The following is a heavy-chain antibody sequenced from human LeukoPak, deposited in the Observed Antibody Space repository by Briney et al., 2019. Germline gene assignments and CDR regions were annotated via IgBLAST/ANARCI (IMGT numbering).Heavy chain of an antibody. CDR2: IHYSGST. CDR1: GGSISSYY. V-gene: IGHV4-59*08. J-gene: IGHJ6*03. Sequence: SETLSLTCTVSGGSISSYYWSWIRQPPGKGLEWIGYIHYSGSTYYNPFLKSRVTISVDTSKNQFSLKLSSVTAADTAVYYCARLSQFGVLRFSYYMDVWGKGTTVTVSS. CDR3: ARLSQFGVLRFSYYMDV. D-gene: IGHD3-3*01.